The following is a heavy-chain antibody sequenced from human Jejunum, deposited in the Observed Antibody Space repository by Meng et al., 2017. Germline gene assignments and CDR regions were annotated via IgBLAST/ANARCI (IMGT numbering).Heavy chain of an antibody. CDR3: AKHTEGNYYGSGQHKYYYYSMDV. J-gene: IGHJ6*02. CDR1: GFTFSNYA. CDR2: IDNSDAST. V-gene: IGHV3-23*01. Sequence: GESLKISCAASGFTFSNYAMSWVRQAPGKGLEWVSSIDNSDASTYYADSVKGRFTVSRDNSKNTLYVQMNSLRDNDTAVYYCAKHTEGNYYGSGQHKYYYYSMDVWGQGTTVTVSS. D-gene: IGHD3-10*01.